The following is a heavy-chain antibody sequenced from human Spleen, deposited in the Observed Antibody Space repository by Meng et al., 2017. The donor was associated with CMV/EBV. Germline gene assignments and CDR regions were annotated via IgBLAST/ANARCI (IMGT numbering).Heavy chain of an antibody. CDR3: ATVSGYSSRWYPFDS. CDR1: GGTSNTYT. J-gene: IGHJ4*02. V-gene: IGHV1-69*05. D-gene: IGHD6-13*01. Sequence: SGGTSNTYTIDWVRQAPGQGRQWMGRFTAVFGSTNYAQNFQGRLTITTDESTSTTYMELRSLRFEDTAVYYCATVSGYSSRWYPFDSWGQGTLVTVSS. CDR2: FTAVFGST.